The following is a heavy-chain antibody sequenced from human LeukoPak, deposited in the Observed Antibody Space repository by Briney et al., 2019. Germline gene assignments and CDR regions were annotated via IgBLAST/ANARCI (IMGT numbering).Heavy chain of an antibody. Sequence: ASVKVSCKASGYTFTSYAMHWARQAPGQRLEWMGWINAGNGNTKYSQEFQGRVTITRDTSASTAYMELSSLRSEDMAVYYCARGYCSGGSCYSPWFDPWGQGTLVTVSS. J-gene: IGHJ5*02. V-gene: IGHV1-3*03. CDR2: INAGNGNT. CDR1: GYTFTSYA. CDR3: ARGYCSGGSCYSPWFDP. D-gene: IGHD2-15*01.